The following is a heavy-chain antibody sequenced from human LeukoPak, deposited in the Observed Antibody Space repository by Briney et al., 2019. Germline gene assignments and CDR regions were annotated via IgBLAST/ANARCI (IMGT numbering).Heavy chain of an antibody. J-gene: IGHJ4*02. CDR3: ARSYCGGDCG. V-gene: IGHV3-23*01. CDR1: GLPFGSYG. CDR2: ITGNGVYT. D-gene: IGHD2-21*02. Sequence: GGSLRLSCAVSGLPFGSYGMTWVRQAPGKGLEWVSGITGNGVYTYYADSVKGRFTISRDNSKSTLSLQMNSLRAEDTAVYYCARSYCGGDCGWGPGTLVTVSS.